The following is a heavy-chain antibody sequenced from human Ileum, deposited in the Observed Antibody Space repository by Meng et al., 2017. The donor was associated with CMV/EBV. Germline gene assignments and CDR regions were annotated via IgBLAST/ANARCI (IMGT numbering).Heavy chain of an antibody. D-gene: IGHD3-9*01. J-gene: IGHJ4*02. CDR3: ARLDWELPDY. Sequence: LTCTVSGGSIRGSLYYWGWIRQPPGKGLEWIASIDYSGSSYYNSSLRRRVTISVDTSKNQFSLKLTSVTVADMAVYYCARLDWELPDYWGQGTLVTVSS. CDR1: GGSIRGSLYY. V-gene: IGHV4-39*01. CDR2: IDYSGSS.